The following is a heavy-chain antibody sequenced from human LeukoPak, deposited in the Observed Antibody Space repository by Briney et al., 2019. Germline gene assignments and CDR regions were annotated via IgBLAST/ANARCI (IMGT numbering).Heavy chain of an antibody. CDR2: INPNSGGT. V-gene: IGHV1-2*02. D-gene: IGHD2-2*01. CDR1: GYTFTGYY. J-gene: IGHJ6*02. CDR3: ARATVIPAALLNHYGMDV. Sequence: ASVKVSCKASGYTFTGYYIYWVRQAPGQGLEWMGWINPNSGGTNYAQKLQGRVTMTREMSISTAYMELSRLRSDDTAAYSCARATVIPAALLNHYGMDVWGQGTTVTVSS.